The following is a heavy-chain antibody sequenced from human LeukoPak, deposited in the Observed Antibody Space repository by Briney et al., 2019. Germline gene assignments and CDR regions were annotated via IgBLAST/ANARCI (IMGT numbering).Heavy chain of an antibody. V-gene: IGHV1-2*02. J-gene: IGHJ4*02. CDR2: INPNTGGT. Sequence: ASVKVSCKASGYTFTGYEMHWVRQAPGQGLEWMGWINPNTGGTNYAQRFQDRVTMTRDTFISTAYMDLSSLRSDDTAVYYCAPTDRNYFDYWGQGILVTVSS. CDR1: GYTFTGYE. CDR3: APTDRNYFDY.